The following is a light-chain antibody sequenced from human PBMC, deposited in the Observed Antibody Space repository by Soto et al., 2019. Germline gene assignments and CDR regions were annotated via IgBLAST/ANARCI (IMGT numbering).Light chain of an antibody. CDR3: SSYTSSSTLEV. V-gene: IGLV2-14*01. CDR1: SSDVGGYNY. CDR2: DVS. J-gene: IGLJ1*01. Sequence: LTQPASVSGSPGQSITISCTGTSSDVGGYNYVSWYQQHPGKAPKLMIYDVSDRPSGVSNRFSGSKSGNTASLTISGLQAEDEADYYCSSYTSSSTLEVFGTGTKVTVL.